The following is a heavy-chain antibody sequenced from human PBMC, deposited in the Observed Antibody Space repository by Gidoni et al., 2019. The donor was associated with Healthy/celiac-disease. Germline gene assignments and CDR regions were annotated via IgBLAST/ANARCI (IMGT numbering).Heavy chain of an antibody. V-gene: IGHV3-7*03. J-gene: IGHJ4*02. CDR3: YCSSTSCRTYN. CDR2: IKQDGSEK. D-gene: IGHD2-2*01. Sequence: EVQLVESGGGLVQPGGSLRLSCAASGFTFSSYWMSWVRQAPGKGLEWVANIKQDGSEKYYVDSVKGRFTISRDNAKNSLYLQMNSLRAEDTAVYYCYCSSTSCRTYNWGQGTLVTVSS. CDR1: GFTFSSYW.